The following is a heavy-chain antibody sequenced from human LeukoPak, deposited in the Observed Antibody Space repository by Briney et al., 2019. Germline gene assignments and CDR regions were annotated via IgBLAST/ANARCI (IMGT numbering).Heavy chain of an antibody. J-gene: IGHJ1*01. CDR3: AKGVHPPQPYF. D-gene: IGHD3-3*01. CDR1: GGSISGYY. Sequence: SETLSLTCAVSGGSISGYYRSWIRQPPGKGLDRIGYNYYSGSTNYNPSLKSRVTISVDTSRKQFPLKLTSVTAADTAVYYCAKGVHPPQPYF. CDR2: NYYSGST. V-gene: IGHV4-59*08.